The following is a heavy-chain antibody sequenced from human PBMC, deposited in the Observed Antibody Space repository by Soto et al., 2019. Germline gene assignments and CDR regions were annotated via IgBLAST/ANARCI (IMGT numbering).Heavy chain of an antibody. CDR3: AKGGRQWLVTSDFNY. D-gene: IGHD6-19*01. V-gene: IGHV1-69*13. CDR1: GDTLNSFINYG. J-gene: IGHJ4*02. Sequence: GASVKVSCKASGDTLNSFINYGITWVRQAPGQGLEWMGGIIPVFGTANYAQKFQGRVTIRADESTRTAYMEMTSLRAEDTAVYYCAKGGRQWLVTSDFNYWGQGALVTVSS. CDR2: IIPVFGTA.